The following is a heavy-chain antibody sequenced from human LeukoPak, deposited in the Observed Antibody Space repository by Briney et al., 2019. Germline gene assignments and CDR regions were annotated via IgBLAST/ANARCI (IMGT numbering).Heavy chain of an antibody. CDR1: GGTFISYA. J-gene: IGHJ6*02. CDR3: ARDIVVVPAAYYYYGMDV. CDR2: IIPIFGTA. D-gene: IGHD2-2*01. V-gene: IGHV1-69*01. Sequence: SVKVSCTASGGTFISYAISWVRQAPGQGLEWMGGIIPIFGTANYAQKFQGRVTITADESTSTAYMELSSLRSEDTAVYYCARDIVVVPAAYYYYGMDVWGQGTTVTVSS.